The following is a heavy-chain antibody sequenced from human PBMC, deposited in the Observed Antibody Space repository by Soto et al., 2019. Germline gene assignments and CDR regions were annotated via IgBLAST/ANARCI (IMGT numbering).Heavy chain of an antibody. J-gene: IGHJ3*02. Sequence: GGSLRLSCAASGFTFSSYAMSWVRQAPGKGLEWVSTISSSGGSTYYADSVKGRLTISRDNSKNTLYLQVNSLRAEDTAVYYCAKDVKSRLPGFDIWGQGTMVTVSS. CDR2: ISSSGGST. CDR1: GFTFSSYA. CDR3: AKDVKSRLPGFDI. D-gene: IGHD4-17*01. V-gene: IGHV3-23*01.